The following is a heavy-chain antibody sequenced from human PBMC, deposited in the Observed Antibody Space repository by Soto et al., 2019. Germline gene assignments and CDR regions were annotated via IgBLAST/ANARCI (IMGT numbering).Heavy chain of an antibody. J-gene: IGHJ3*02. V-gene: IGHV4-39*01. CDR3: ARQDGYCSGGSCYSGNAFDI. CDR1: GGSISSSSYY. D-gene: IGHD2-15*01. CDR2: IYYSGST. Sequence: SETLSLTCTVSGGSISSSSYYWGWIRQPPGKGLEWIGSIYYSGSTYYNPSLKSRVTISVDTSKNQFSLKLSSVTAADTALYYCARQDGYCSGGSCYSGNAFDIWGQGTMVTVSS.